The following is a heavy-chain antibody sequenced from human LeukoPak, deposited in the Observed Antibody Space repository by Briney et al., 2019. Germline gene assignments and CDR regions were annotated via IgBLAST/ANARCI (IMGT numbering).Heavy chain of an antibody. V-gene: IGHV3-7*01. CDR3: ARDLVVVVAAPYNWFDP. CDR1: GFTFSSYW. D-gene: IGHD2-15*01. J-gene: IGHJ5*02. CDR2: IKQDGSEK. Sequence: GGSLRLSCAASGFTFSSYWMSWVRQAPGKGLEWVANIKQDGSEKYYVDSVKGRFTISRDNAKNSLYLQMNSLRAEDTAVYYCARDLVVVVAAPYNWFDPWGQGTLVTVSS.